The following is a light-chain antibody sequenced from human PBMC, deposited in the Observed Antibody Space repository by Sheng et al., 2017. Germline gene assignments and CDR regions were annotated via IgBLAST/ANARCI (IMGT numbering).Light chain of an antibody. Sequence: EIVMTQSPATLSVSPGERATLSCRASQSVDNKLAWYQQKPGQTPRLLIYDASTRATGVPTRFGGSGSGTDFTLTISSLQSEDFAVYYCHQYSNWRPLTFGGGTKVEIK. CDR3: HQYSNWRPLT. V-gene: IGKV3-15*01. CDR2: DAS. CDR1: QSVDNK. J-gene: IGKJ4*01.